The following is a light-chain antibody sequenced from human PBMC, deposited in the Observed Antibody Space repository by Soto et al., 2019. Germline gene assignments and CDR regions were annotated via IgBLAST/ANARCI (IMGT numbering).Light chain of an antibody. Sequence: DIQITHSPSTLSASVGDRVTITCRASQSCGTSLAWYQQRPGKAPNLLIYKASNLESGVPSRFSGSGSGTEFTLTISSVQPDDFATYYCQQYNNYWTFGQGTKVEIK. J-gene: IGKJ1*01. CDR1: QSCGTS. CDR2: KAS. CDR3: QQYNNYWT. V-gene: IGKV1-5*03.